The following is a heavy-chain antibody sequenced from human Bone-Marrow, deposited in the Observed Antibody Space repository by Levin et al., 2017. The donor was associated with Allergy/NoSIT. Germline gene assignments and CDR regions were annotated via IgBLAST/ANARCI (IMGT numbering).Heavy chain of an antibody. V-gene: IGHV3-23*01. CDR3: AKGPLAGLVSNDESAESNWFDP. J-gene: IGHJ5*02. Sequence: GGSLRLSCAASGFTFSSYAMSWVRQAPGKGLEWVSAISGSGGSTYYADSVKGRFTISRDNSKNTLYLQMNSLRAEDTAVYYCAKGPLAGLVSNDESAESNWFDPWGQGTLVTVSS. CDR2: ISGSGGST. D-gene: IGHD6-19*01. CDR1: GFTFSSYA.